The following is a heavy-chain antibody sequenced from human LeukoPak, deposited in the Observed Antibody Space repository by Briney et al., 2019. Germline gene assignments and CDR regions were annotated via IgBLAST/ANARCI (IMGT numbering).Heavy chain of an antibody. CDR2: INHSGST. J-gene: IGHJ4*02. V-gene: IGHV4-34*01. Sequence: SETLSLTCAVYGGSLSGSYWSWIRQPPGKGLEWIGEINHSGSTNYNPSLKSRVTISVDTSKNQFSLKLSSVTAADTAVYYCARRHLYYDSSGYYFDYWGQGTLVTVSS. CDR1: GGSLSGSY. CDR3: ARRHLYYDSSGYYFDY. D-gene: IGHD3-22*01.